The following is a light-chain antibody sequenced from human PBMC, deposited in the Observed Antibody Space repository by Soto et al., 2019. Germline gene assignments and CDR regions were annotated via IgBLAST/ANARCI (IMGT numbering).Light chain of an antibody. Sequence: QSVLTQPPSASGTPGQGVTISCSGSSSNIGSNYVYWYQQLPGTAPKLLIYNNNQRPSGVPDRFSASKSGTSASLAIRGLRSDDEADSYCSSWDGSLSGYVFGAGTKVTVL. J-gene: IGLJ1*01. CDR3: SSWDGSLSGYV. V-gene: IGLV1-47*02. CDR2: NNN. CDR1: SSNIGSNY.